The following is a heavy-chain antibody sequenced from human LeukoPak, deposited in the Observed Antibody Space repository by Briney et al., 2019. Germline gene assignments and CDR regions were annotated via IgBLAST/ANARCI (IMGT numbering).Heavy chain of an antibody. CDR3: AKDRGNYYDSSGYDPLDY. D-gene: IGHD3-22*01. V-gene: IGHV3-30*18. Sequence: GGSLRLSCAASGFTFSSYGMHWVRQAPGKGLEWVAVISYDGSNKYYADSVKGRFTISRDNSKNTLYLQMNSLRAEDTAVYYCAKDRGNYYDSSGYDPLDYWGQGTLVTVSS. CDR2: ISYDGSNK. J-gene: IGHJ4*02. CDR1: GFTFSSYG.